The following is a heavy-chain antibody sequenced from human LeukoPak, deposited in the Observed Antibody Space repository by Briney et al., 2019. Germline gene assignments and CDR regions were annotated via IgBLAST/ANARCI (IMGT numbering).Heavy chain of an antibody. CDR2: IYYSGST. Sequence: SATLSLTCTVSGGSISSSSCYWGRIRQPPGKGLEWIGSIYYSGSTYYNPSLKSRVTVSVDTSKNQFSLKLSSVTAADTAVYYCARHTGGHYFDYWGQGTLVTVSS. CDR1: GGSISSSSCY. D-gene: IGHD7-27*01. V-gene: IGHV4-39*01. CDR3: ARHTGGHYFDY. J-gene: IGHJ4*02.